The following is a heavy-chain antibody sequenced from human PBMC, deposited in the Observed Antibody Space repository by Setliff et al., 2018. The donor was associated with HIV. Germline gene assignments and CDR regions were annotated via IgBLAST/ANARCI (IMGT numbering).Heavy chain of an antibody. CDR3: ARYSINFDWLGYFLNYYYGMDV. V-gene: IGHV1-46*01. CDR2: IDPSGGST. D-gene: IGHD3-9*01. CDR1: GYTFTNYF. Sequence: ASVKVSCKASGYTFTNYFMHWVRQAPGQGLEWMGIIDPSGGSTTYAQKLQGRVTMTTDTSTSTAYMELRSLRSDDTAVYYCARYSINFDWLGYFLNYYYGMDVWGQGTTVTV. J-gene: IGHJ6*02.